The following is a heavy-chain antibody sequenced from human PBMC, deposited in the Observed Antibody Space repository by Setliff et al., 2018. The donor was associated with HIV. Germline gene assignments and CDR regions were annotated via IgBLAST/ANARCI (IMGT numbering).Heavy chain of an antibody. V-gene: IGHV1-69*05. CDR2: IIPIFGTA. J-gene: IGHJ6*02. Sequence: SVKVSCKTSGNTFARQSHDLHWVRQVPGQGLEWMGGIIPIFGTASHAQKFQGRVTITTDESTSTAYMELSSLRFEDTAMYYCASAYCSSTGCYVRWGNGMDVWGQGTTVTVSS. CDR1: GNTFARQSHD. D-gene: IGHD2-2*01. CDR3: ASAYCSSTGCYVRWGNGMDV.